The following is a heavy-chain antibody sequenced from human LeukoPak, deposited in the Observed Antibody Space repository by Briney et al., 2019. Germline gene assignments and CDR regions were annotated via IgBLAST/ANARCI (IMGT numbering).Heavy chain of an antibody. D-gene: IGHD3-22*01. CDR3: AGGDYYDSSGY. CDR2: IYHSGST. CDR1: GGSISSGGYS. J-gene: IGHJ4*02. Sequence: SQTLSLTCAVSGGSISSGGYSWSWIRQPPGKGLEWIGYIYHSGSTYYNPSLKSRVTISVDTSKNQFSLKLSSVTAADTAVYYCAGGDYYDSSGYWGQGTLVTVSS. V-gene: IGHV4-30-2*02.